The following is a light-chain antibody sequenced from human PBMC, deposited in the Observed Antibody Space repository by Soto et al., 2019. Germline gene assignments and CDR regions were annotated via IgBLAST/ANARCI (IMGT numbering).Light chain of an antibody. Sequence: DIQMTQPPSSLSSSVGDRVIITCRASQGISHSVAWFQQKPGKAPRSLIYDASNLHTGTPSKFSGSGSGTDFPLTISSLQPEDFATYYDQQYKTYPFPFGLGTKV. CDR1: QGISHS. CDR2: DAS. CDR3: QQYKTYPFP. J-gene: IGKJ3*01. V-gene: IGKV1-16*02.